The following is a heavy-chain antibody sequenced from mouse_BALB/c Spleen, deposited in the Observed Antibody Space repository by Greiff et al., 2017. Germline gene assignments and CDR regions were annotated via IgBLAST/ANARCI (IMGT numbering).Heavy chain of an antibody. Sequence: EVQGVESGGGLVQPGGSLKLSCAASGFTFSSYGMSWVRQTPDKRLELVATINSNGGSTYYPDSVKGRFTISRDNAKNTLYLQMSSLKSEDTAMYYCARERVLRSTMDYWGQGTSVTVSS. CDR2: INSNGGST. CDR1: GFTFSSYG. V-gene: IGHV5-6-3*01. J-gene: IGHJ4*01. CDR3: ARERVLRSTMDY. D-gene: IGHD1-1*01.